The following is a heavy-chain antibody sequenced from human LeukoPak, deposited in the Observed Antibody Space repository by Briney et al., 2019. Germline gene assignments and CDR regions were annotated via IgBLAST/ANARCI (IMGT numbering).Heavy chain of an antibody. J-gene: IGHJ4*02. CDR2: ISSSSSYI. D-gene: IGHD6-13*01. Sequence: PGRSLRLSCAASGFTFSSYSMNWVRQAPGKGLEWVSSISSSSSYIYYADSVKGRFTISRDNAKSSLYLQMNSLRADDTAVYYCARVAEAAAFDYWGQGTLVTVSS. CDR1: GFTFSSYS. V-gene: IGHV3-21*01. CDR3: ARVAEAAAFDY.